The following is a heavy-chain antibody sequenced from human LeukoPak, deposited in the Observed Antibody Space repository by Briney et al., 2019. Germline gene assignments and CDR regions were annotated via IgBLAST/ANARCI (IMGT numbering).Heavy chain of an antibody. Sequence: ASVKVSCKASGYTFTSYGISWVRQAPGQGLEWMGWISAYNGNTNYAQKLQGRVTMTTDTSTSTAYMELRSLRSDDTAVYYCARVMLSAIDSRRRKERDQLLPRYWFDPWGQGTLVTVSS. D-gene: IGHD2-2*01. CDR2: ISAYNGNT. V-gene: IGHV1-18*01. CDR3: ARVMLSAIDSRRRKERDQLLPRYWFDP. CDR1: GYTFTSYG. J-gene: IGHJ5*02.